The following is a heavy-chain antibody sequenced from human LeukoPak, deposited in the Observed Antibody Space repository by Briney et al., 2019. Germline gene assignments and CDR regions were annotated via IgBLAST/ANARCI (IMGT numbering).Heavy chain of an antibody. D-gene: IGHD2-15*01. Sequence: GGSLRLSCAASGFTFSIYWMRWVRQAPGKGLEWVSLIYSSGSTYYADSVKGRFTISRDNSKNTLYLQMNSLRAEDTAVYYCARVLTGYNWFDPWGQGTLVTVSS. CDR3: ARVLTGYNWFDP. J-gene: IGHJ5*02. V-gene: IGHV3-53*05. CDR1: GFTFSIYW. CDR2: IYSSGST.